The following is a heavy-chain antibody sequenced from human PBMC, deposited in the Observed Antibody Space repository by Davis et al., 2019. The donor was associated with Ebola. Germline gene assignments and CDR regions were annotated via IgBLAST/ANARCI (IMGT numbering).Heavy chain of an antibody. CDR1: GDSVSRHY. J-gene: IGHJ4*02. Sequence: SETLSLTCTVSGDSVSRHYWSWIRQPPGKGLEWIGSIYNSGSSYYNPSVKSRVSITVGTSKNQFSLRLNSVTAADTAVYYCAKGPTSDAFAYWGQGTLVTVSS. CDR3: AKGPTSDAFAY. V-gene: IGHV4-59*02. D-gene: IGHD3-16*01. CDR2: IYNSGSS.